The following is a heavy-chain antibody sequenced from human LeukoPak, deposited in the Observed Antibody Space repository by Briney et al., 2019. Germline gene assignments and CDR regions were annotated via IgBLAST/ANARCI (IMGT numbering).Heavy chain of an antibody. V-gene: IGHV3-21*01. CDR3: ARPHCSSTSCLDY. CDR1: GFTFSSYS. D-gene: IGHD2-2*01. J-gene: IGHJ4*02. CDR2: ISSSSSYI. Sequence: GGSLRLSCAASGFTFSSYSMNWVRQAPGKGLEWVSSISSSSSYIYYADSVKGRFTISRDNAKNSLYLQMNSLRAEDTAVYYCARPHCSSTSCLDYWGQGTLVTVSS.